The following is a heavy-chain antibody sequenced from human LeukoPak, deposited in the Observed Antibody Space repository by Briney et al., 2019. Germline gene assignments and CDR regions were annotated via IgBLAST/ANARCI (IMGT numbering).Heavy chain of an antibody. J-gene: IGHJ3*02. CDR2: INPNSGGT. Sequence: ASVKVSCKASGYTFTGYYMNWVRQAPGQGLEWMGWINPNSGGTNYAQKLQGRVTMTRDTSISTAYMELSRLRSDDTAVYYCKRGYYDSSGFLDAFDIWGQGTMVTVSS. CDR1: GYTFTGYY. D-gene: IGHD3-22*01. CDR3: KRGYYDSSGFLDAFDI. V-gene: IGHV1-2*02.